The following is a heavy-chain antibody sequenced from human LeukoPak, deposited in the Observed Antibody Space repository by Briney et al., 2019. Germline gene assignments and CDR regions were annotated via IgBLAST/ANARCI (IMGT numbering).Heavy chain of an antibody. CDR1: GFTFSSYR. V-gene: IGHV3-21*01. CDR3: ASLTYYYDSSGYYPTLGDS. Sequence: KPGGSLRLSCAASGFTFSSYRLNWVRQAPGKGLEWVSSISRSGSDTYYADSMKGRFTISRDNAKKSLYLQMNSLRVEDTAVYYCASLTYYYDSSGYYPTLGDSWGQGTLVTVSS. D-gene: IGHD3-22*01. J-gene: IGHJ4*02. CDR2: ISRSGSDT.